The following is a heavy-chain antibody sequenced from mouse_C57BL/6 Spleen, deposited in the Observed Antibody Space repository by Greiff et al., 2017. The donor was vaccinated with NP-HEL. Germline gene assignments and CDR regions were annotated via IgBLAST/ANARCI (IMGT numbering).Heavy chain of an antibody. Sequence: VQLQQSGAELVKSGASVKLSCKASGYTFTSYWMHWVKQRPGQGLEWIGMIHPNSGSTNYNEKFKIKATLTVDKSSSTAYMQLSSLTSEDSAVYYCARSPYDYGSSYGYFDVWGTGTTVTVSS. CDR2: IHPNSGST. CDR3: ARSPYDYGSSYGYFDV. D-gene: IGHD1-1*01. CDR1: GYTFTSYW. J-gene: IGHJ1*03. V-gene: IGHV1-64*01.